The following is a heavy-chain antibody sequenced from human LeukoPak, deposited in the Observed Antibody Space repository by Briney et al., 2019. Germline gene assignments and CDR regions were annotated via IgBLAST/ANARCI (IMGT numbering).Heavy chain of an antibody. D-gene: IGHD1-1*01. CDR1: GFSFKSVS. J-gene: IGHJ4*01. V-gene: IGHV3-21*01. Sequence: GGSLRLCCVTSGFSFKSVSMSWVRQAPGKGLEWVAFIEHVAGDTFYGDSVRGRFNISGDDAKGSDYLQMNSLRVDDTAVYFCARDPYTGSMFDYWGHGTLVTVSS. CDR3: ARDPYTGSMFDY. CDR2: IEHVAGDT.